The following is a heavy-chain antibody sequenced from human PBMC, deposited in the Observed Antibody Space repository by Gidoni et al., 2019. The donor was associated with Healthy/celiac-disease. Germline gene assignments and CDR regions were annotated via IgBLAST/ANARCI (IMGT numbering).Heavy chain of an antibody. V-gene: IGHV4-59*01. Sequence: QVQLQESGPGLVKPSETLSLTCTVSGGSISSYYCSWIRQPPGKGLEWIGYIYYSGSTNYNPSLKSRVTISVDTSKNQFSLKLSSVTAADTAVYYCARDNDYYGSGSYTHWGQGTLVTVSS. CDR3: ARDNDYYGSGSYTH. D-gene: IGHD3-10*01. CDR2: IYYSGST. J-gene: IGHJ4*02. CDR1: GGSISSYY.